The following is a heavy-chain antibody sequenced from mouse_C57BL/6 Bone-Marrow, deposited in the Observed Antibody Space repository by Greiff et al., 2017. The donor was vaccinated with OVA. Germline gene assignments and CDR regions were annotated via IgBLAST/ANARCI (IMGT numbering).Heavy chain of an antibody. J-gene: IGHJ2*01. CDR1: GFTFSDYY. CDR3: ARHDYGIDY. D-gene: IGHD1-2*01. CDR2: ISNGGGST. Sequence: EVNVVESGGGLVQPGGSLKLSCAASGFTFSDYYMYWVRQTPEKRLEWVAYISNGGGSTYYPDTVKGRFTISRDNAKNTLYLQMSRLKSEDTAMYYCARHDYGIDYWGQGTTLTVSS. V-gene: IGHV5-12*01.